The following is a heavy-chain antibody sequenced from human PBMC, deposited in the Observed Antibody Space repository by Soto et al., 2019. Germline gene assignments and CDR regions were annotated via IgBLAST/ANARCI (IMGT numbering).Heavy chain of an antibody. CDR2: ISNSFSDGNT. V-gene: IGHV3-23*01. D-gene: IGHD1-7*01. Sequence: GSLRLSCAASGXTVSSYAINWVRQAPGKGLEWVSAISNSFSDGNTHYSDSVKGRFTISRDNDKNTVFLEMNSLRAEDTAVYYCAKVFSPELGNYFDHWGQGTLCPVSS. J-gene: IGHJ4*02. CDR1: GXTVSSYA. CDR3: AKVFSPELGNYFDH.